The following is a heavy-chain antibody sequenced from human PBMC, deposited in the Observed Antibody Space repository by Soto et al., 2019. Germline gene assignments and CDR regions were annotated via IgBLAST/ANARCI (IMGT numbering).Heavy chain of an antibody. CDR1: GDSFSSGTDY. D-gene: IGHD4-17*01. CDR2: IYYRGST. J-gene: IGHJ4*02. V-gene: IGHV4-61*01. CDR3: ARGLDYVGFDY. Sequence: XETLSLTCIVSGDSFSSGTDYWSWIRQPPGKGLEWIGYIYYRGSTNYNPSLKSRVTISMDTSRNQFSLKVNSVTAADTAVYYRARGLDYVGFDYWGQGTLVTVSS.